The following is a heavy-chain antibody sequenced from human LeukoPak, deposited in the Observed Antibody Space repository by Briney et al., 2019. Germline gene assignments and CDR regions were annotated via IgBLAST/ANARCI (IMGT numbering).Heavy chain of an antibody. CDR1: AFIFSGHW. Sequence: GGSLRLSCEGSAFIFSGHWMNWVRQTPGKGLEWVASIKEDGSERQYVDSVKGRFSISRDNTKGSLFLQLNSLRAEDTAVYYCARDRLRYDILTGYDYWGQGTLVTVSS. D-gene: IGHD3-9*01. V-gene: IGHV3-7*03. J-gene: IGHJ4*02. CDR3: ARDRLRYDILTGYDY. CDR2: IKEDGSER.